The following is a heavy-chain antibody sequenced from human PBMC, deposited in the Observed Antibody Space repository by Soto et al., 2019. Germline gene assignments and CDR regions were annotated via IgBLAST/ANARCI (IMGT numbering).Heavy chain of an antibody. CDR1: GFTFSNYW. D-gene: IGHD4-17*01. Sequence: LRLSCAASGFTFSNYWMSWVRQAPGKGLEWVANIKEDGSEKKYVDSVKGRFTISRDNAKSSLYLQMNSLRAEDTAVYYCARTTYLDYWGQGTLVTVSS. CDR2: IKEDGSEK. V-gene: IGHV3-7*03. CDR3: ARTTYLDY. J-gene: IGHJ4*02.